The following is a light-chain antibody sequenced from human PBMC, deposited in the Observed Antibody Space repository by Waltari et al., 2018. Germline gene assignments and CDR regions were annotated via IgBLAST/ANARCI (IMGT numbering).Light chain of an antibody. CDR2: DVS. J-gene: IGLJ2*01. V-gene: IGLV2-23*02. CDR3: RSYAGSSTPVV. CDR1: SSDVGGYNY. Sequence: QSALTQPASVSGSPGQSITISCPGTSSDVGGYNYVSWYQQHPGKAPKLMIYDVSKRPSGVSNRFSGSKSGNTASLTISGLQAEDEADYYCRSYAGSSTPVVFGGGTKLTVL.